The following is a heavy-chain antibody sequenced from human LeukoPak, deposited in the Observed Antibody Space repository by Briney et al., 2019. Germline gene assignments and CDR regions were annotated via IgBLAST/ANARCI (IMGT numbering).Heavy chain of an antibody. CDR3: ARDPDVGATPFDY. D-gene: IGHD1-26*01. CDR2: IGSSGSII. V-gene: IGHV3-11*04. CDR1: GFTFSNAW. Sequence: PGGSLRLSCAASGFTFSNAWMSWVRQAPGKGLEWLSYIGSSGSIIYYADAVKGRFTISRDNAKNSLFLQMNSLRADDTAVYHCARDPDVGATPFDYWGQGTLVTVSS. J-gene: IGHJ4*02.